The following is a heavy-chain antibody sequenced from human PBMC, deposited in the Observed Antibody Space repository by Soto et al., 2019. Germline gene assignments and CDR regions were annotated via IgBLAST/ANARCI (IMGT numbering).Heavy chain of an antibody. J-gene: IGHJ4*02. CDR2: IYHTGIT. Sequence: SETLSLTCAVSGDSISSVNWWSWVRQSPGQGLEWIGDIYHTGITNYNPSLKSRVTISVDTSKNQFSLRLSSVTAADTAVYYCARVNSRIQWRLFDYWGQGTLVTSPQ. CDR3: ARVNSRIQWRLFDY. D-gene: IGHD2-8*01. CDR1: GDSISSVNW. V-gene: IGHV4-4*02.